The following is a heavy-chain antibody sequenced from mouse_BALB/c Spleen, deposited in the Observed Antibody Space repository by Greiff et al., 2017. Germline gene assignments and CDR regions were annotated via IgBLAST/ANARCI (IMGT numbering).Heavy chain of an antibody. CDR3: TRVGNYLYYFDY. CDR1: GYSFTSYW. CDR2: IYPGNSDT. D-gene: IGHD2-1*01. J-gene: IGHJ2*01. V-gene: IGHV1-5*01. Sequence: VQLQQSGTVLARPGASVKMSCKASGYSFTSYWMHWVKQRPGQGLEWIGAIYPGNSDTSYNQKFKGKAKLTAVTSASTAYMELSSLTNEDSAVYYCTRVGNYLYYFDYWGQGTTLTVSS.